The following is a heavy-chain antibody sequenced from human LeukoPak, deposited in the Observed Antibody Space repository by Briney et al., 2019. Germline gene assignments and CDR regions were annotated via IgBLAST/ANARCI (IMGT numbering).Heavy chain of an antibody. CDR3: ARAYSGYYFGAFDI. V-gene: IGHV3-11*04. CDR2: ISSSGSTI. Sequence: GGSLRLSCAASGFTYSDYYMSWIRQAPGKGLEWVSYISSSGSTIYYADSVKGRFTISRDNAKNSLYLQMSSLRAEDTAVYYCARAYSGYYFGAFDIWGQGTMVTVSS. J-gene: IGHJ3*02. D-gene: IGHD3-22*01. CDR1: GFTYSDYY.